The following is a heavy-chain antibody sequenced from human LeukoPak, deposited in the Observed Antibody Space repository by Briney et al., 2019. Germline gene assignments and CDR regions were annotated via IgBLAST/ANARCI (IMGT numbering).Heavy chain of an antibody. V-gene: IGHV4-39*01. D-gene: IGHD3-10*01. CDR3: ARHSEVLLWFGEFQGGAFDI. CDR1: GGSISSSSYY. Sequence: SETLSLTCTVSGGSISSSSYYWVWIRQPPGKGLEWIGSIYYSGSTYYNPSLKSRVTISVDTSKNQFSLKLSSVTAADTAVYYCARHSEVLLWFGEFQGGAFDIWGQGTMVTVSS. CDR2: IYYSGST. J-gene: IGHJ3*02.